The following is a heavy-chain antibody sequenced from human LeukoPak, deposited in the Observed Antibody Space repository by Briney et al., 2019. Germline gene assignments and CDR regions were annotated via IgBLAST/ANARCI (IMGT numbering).Heavy chain of an antibody. CDR2: IYYSGST. J-gene: IGHJ3*02. V-gene: IGHV4-59*08. Sequence: SETLSLTCTVSGVSISSYYWSWIRQPPGKGLEWIGYIYYSGSTNYNPSLKSRVTISVDTSKNQFSLKLSSVTAADTAVYYCVRLMYNWNYGAFDIWGQGTMVTVSS. D-gene: IGHD1-7*01. CDR3: VRLMYNWNYGAFDI. CDR1: GVSISSYY.